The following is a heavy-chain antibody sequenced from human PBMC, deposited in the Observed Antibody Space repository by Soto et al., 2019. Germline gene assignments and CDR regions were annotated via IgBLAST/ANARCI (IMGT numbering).Heavy chain of an antibody. V-gene: IGHV3-21*01. CDR3: ARGPSSGWFVTPVGY. Sequence: PGGSLRLSCAASGFTFSSYAMNWVRQAPGKGLEWVSSISSSSSYIYYADSVKGRFTISRDNAKNSLYLQMNSLRAEDTAVYYCARGPSSGWFVTPVGYWGQGTLVTVSS. CDR2: ISSSSSYI. J-gene: IGHJ4*02. CDR1: GFTFSSYA. D-gene: IGHD6-19*01.